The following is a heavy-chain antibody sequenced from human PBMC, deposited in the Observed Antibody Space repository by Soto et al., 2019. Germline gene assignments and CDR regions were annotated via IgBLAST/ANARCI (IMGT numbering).Heavy chain of an antibody. CDR1: GFPFSNNG. D-gene: IGHD5-18*01. V-gene: IGHV3-30*03. CDR2: IAFDGGNK. J-gene: IGHJ6*02. CDR3: ARDKAMVVRGSHYYGMDV. Sequence: PGGSLRLSCAASGFPFSNNGMHWVRQAPGKGLEWVAVIAFDGGNKYYADSVKGRFTISRDNSKKTLYLQINTLRPEDTAVYYCARDKAMVVRGSHYYGMDVWGQGTAVTVSS.